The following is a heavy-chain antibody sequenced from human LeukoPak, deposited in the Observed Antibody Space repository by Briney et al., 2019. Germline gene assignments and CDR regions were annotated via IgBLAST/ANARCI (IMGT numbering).Heavy chain of an antibody. CDR3: ARGSTRITMVRGVYFDY. V-gene: IGHV1-18*01. D-gene: IGHD3-10*01. J-gene: IGHJ4*02. CDR2: ISAYNGNT. CDR1: GYTFTSYG. Sequence: ASVKVSCKASGYTFTSYGISWVRQAPGQGLEWMGWISAYNGNTNYAQKLQGRVTMTTDTSTSTAYMELRSLRSDDTAVYYCARGSTRITMVRGVYFDYWGQGTLVTVSS.